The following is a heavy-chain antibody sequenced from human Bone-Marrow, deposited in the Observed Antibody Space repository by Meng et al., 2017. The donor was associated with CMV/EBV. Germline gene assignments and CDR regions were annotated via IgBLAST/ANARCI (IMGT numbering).Heavy chain of an antibody. CDR1: GGSFSGYY. V-gene: IGHV4-34*01. D-gene: IGHD3-3*01. CDR3: ARSYYDFWSGYRNYGMDV. CDR2: INHSGST. J-gene: IGHJ6*02. Sequence: SETLSLTCAVYGGSFSGYYWSWIRQPPGKGLEWIGEINHSGSTNYNPSLKSRVTISVDTSKNQFSLKLSSVTAADTAVYYCARSYYDFWSGYRNYGMDVWGQGTTVTVS.